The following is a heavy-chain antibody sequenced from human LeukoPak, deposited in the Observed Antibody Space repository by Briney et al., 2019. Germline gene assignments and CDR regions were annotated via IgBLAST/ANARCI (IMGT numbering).Heavy chain of an antibody. V-gene: IGHV5-51*01. J-gene: IGHJ3*02. CDR2: IYPGDSDT. CDR1: GYSFTSYW. CDR3: ARAAPWAWLQSPGFAFDI. Sequence: GESLKISCKGSGYSFTSYWIGWVRQMPGKGLEWMGIIYPGDSDTRYSPSFQGQVTISADKSISTAYLQWSSLKASDTAMYYCARAAPWAWLQSPGFAFDIWGQGTMVTVSS. D-gene: IGHD5-24*01.